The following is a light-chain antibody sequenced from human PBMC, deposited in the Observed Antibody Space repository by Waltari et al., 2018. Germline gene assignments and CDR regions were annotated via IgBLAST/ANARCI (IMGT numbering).Light chain of an antibody. V-gene: IGLV2-23*01. J-gene: IGLJ1*01. CDR1: SSAIGSYNL. CDR2: EGY. CDR3: CLYAGTYL. Sequence: QSALTQPASVSGSPGQSITISCTGTSSAIGSYNLVSWYQLHPGKAPKLIIYEGYKRPSGLSSHFSASKSGNTASLTISGLQADDEADYYCCLYAGTYLFRTGTRVTVL.